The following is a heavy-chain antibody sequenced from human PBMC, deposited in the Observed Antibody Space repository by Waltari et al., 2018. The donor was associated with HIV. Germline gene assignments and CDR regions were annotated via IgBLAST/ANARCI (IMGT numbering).Heavy chain of an antibody. CDR1: GLTFSNYA. D-gene: IGHD3-10*01. V-gene: IGHV3-23*01. J-gene: IGHJ4*02. Sequence: EVQLLVSGGGLVQHGGSLRLSCAASGLTFSNYAMNWVRQTPGRGLEWVSAITVNGVNTYYADSVRGRFTISRDDSKNTLFLQMNSLRAEDTAVYYCAQDPRSYGWSRFGNWGQGTLVTVSS. CDR2: ITVNGVNT. CDR3: AQDPRSYGWSRFGN.